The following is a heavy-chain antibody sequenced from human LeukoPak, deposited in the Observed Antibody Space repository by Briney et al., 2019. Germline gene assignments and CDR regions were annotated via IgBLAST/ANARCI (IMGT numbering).Heavy chain of an antibody. V-gene: IGHV4-59*01. CDR3: ARAEDNFWSGPGGFDP. D-gene: IGHD3-3*01. CDR1: GGSISSYY. CDR2: IYYSGST. Sequence: PSETLSLTCTVSGGSISSYYWSWIRQPPGKGLEWIGYIYYSGSTNYNPSLKSRVTISVDTSKNQFSLKLSSVTAADTAVYYCARAEDNFWSGPGGFDPWGQGTLVTVSS. J-gene: IGHJ5*02.